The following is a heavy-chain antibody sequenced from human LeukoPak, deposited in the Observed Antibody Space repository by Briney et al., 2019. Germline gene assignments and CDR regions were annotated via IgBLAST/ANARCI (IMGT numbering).Heavy chain of an antibody. J-gene: IGHJ4*02. D-gene: IGHD3-9*01. Sequence: SETLSLTCTVSGGSISSYYWSWIRQPPGKGLEGIGYIYYSGSTNYNPSLKSRFTISVDTSKNQFSLKLSSVTAADMAVYYCARDSQSLTGIAYWGQGTLVTVSS. CDR3: ARDSQSLTGIAY. CDR2: IYYSGST. CDR1: GGSISSYY. V-gene: IGHV4-59*01.